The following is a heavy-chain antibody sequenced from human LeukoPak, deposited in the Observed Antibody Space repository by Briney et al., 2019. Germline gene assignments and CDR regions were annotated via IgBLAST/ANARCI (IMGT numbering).Heavy chain of an antibody. D-gene: IGHD6-19*01. CDR1: GFTFSTYN. CDR2: ISSSSSII. J-gene: IGHJ4*02. V-gene: IGHV3-48*02. CDR3: ARWFSTGRGFFDY. Sequence: GSLRLSCAASGFTFSTYNMNWVRQAAGKGLEWVSYISSSSSIIYYADSVKGRFTISRDNAKNSLYLQMNSLRDEDTAVYYCARWFSTGRGFFDYWGQGILVTVSS.